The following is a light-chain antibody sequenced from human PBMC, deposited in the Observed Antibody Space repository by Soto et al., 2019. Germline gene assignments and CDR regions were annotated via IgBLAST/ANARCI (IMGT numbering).Light chain of an antibody. Sequence: DIQMTQSPSTLSASVGDRVTITCRASQSISSWLAWYQQKPGKAPKLLIYDASSLESGVPSRFSGSGSGTEFTLTISSLQPDDFATYYCQQHNSYSYTFGQGTMVDIK. CDR1: QSISSW. V-gene: IGKV1-5*01. CDR3: QQHNSYSYT. J-gene: IGKJ2*01. CDR2: DAS.